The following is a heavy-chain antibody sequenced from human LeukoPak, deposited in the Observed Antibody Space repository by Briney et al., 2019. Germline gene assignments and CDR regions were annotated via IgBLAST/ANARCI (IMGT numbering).Heavy chain of an antibody. CDR1: GYTFTSYG. Sequence: ASVTVSCKASGYTFTSYGISWVRQAPGQGLEWMGWISPYNGNTNYPQKLQGRVTMTTDTSTSTAYMDLRSLRSDDTAIYYCARRSTSETPWDYSGQGTLVTVSS. J-gene: IGHJ4*02. CDR3: ARRSTSETPWDY. CDR2: ISPYNGNT. V-gene: IGHV1-18*01. D-gene: IGHD4-23*01.